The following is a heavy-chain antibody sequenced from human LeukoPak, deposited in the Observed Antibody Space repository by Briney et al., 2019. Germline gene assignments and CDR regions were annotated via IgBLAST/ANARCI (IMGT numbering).Heavy chain of an antibody. CDR3: VKDDLFYYDSSDYPH. CDR1: GLTFSSYA. J-gene: IGHJ4*02. Sequence: GGSLRLSCSASGLTFSSYAMHWARQAPGKGLQYVSAISNNGGTTYYADSVKGRLTISRDNSKNTLYLQMSSLRAEDTAVYYCVKDDLFYYDSSDYPHWGQGTLVTVSS. CDR2: ISNNGGTT. D-gene: IGHD3-22*01. V-gene: IGHV3-64D*09.